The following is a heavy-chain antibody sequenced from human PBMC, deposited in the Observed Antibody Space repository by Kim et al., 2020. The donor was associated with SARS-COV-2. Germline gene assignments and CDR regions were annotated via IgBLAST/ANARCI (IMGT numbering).Heavy chain of an antibody. CDR2: IYYSGST. D-gene: IGHD2-15*01. Sequence: SETLSLTCTVSGGSISSGGYYWSWIRQHPGKGLEWIGYIYYSGSTYYNPSLKSRVTIPVDTSKNQFSLKLSSVTAADTAVYYCARGGSGAYNNWGQGTLVTVSS. CDR3: ARGGSGAYNN. J-gene: IGHJ4*02. CDR1: GGSISSGGYY. V-gene: IGHV4-31*03.